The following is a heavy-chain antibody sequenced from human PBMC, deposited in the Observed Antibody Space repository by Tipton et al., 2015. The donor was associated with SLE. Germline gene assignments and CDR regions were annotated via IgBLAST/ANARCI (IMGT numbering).Heavy chain of an antibody. J-gene: IGHJ3*02. Sequence: SLRLSCAASGFTFSSYSMNWVRQAPGKGLEWVSSISSSSSYIYCADSVKGRFTISRDNAKNSLYLQMNSLRAEDTAVYYCARDQYDILTGYPDAFDIWGQGTMVTVSS. D-gene: IGHD3-9*01. CDR3: ARDQYDILTGYPDAFDI. CDR1: GFTFSSYS. CDR2: ISSSSSYI. V-gene: IGHV3-21*01.